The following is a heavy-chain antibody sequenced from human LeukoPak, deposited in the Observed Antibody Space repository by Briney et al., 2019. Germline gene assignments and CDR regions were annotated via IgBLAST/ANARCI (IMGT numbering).Heavy chain of an antibody. V-gene: IGHV3-11*01. CDR1: GFTFSGYY. J-gene: IGHJ6*03. CDR2: INPSGSTI. CDR3: ARVRGSGFCSGSSCAKDPGYYMDV. Sequence: GGSLRLSCEGSGFTFSGYYMSWIRQAPGKGLEWVSYINPSGSTIYYADSVKGRFTISRDNAKKSLDLQMYSLGAEDTAVYYCARVRGSGFCSGSSCAKDPGYYMDVWGKGTTVTVSS. D-gene: IGHD2-2*01.